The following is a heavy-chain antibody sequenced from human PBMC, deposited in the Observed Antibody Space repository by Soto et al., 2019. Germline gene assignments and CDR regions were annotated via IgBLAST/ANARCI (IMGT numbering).Heavy chain of an antibody. Sequence: GGSLRLSCAASGFTFSSYWMHWVRQAPGKGLVWVSRINSDGSSTSYADSVKGRFTISRDNAKNTLYLQMNSLRAEDTAVYYCARGSHVDFWSGYYPYGMDVWGQGTTVTVS. V-gene: IGHV3-74*01. CDR2: INSDGSST. J-gene: IGHJ6*02. CDR1: GFTFSSYW. D-gene: IGHD3-3*01. CDR3: ARGSHVDFWSGYYPYGMDV.